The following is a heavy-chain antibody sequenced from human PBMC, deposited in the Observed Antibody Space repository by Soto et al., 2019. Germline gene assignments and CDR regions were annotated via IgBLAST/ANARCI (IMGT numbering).Heavy chain of an antibody. Sequence: QVQLVQSGAEVKKPGASVKVSCKASGYTFTGYYMHWVRQAPGQGLEWMGWINPNSGGTNYAQKCQGRVTMTRDTSISTAYMELSRLRSDDTAVYYCARSHIVATTPDFDYWGQGTLVTVSS. CDR3: ARSHIVATTPDFDY. CDR2: INPNSGGT. CDR1: GYTFTGYY. J-gene: IGHJ4*02. D-gene: IGHD5-12*01. V-gene: IGHV1-2*02.